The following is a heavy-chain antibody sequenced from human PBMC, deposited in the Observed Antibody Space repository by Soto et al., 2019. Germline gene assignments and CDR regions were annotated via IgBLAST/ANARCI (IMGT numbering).Heavy chain of an antibody. CDR2: IYNSGST. CDR3: ARYLRSGLYYMDV. D-gene: IGHD3-3*01. CDR1: GDSINSDY. V-gene: IGHV4-59*08. Sequence: SETLSLTSTVSGDSINSDYWSWVRQPPGKGLEWIGYIYNSGSTNYNPSLKSRVTMSVDPSKNQFSLKLSSATVADTAVYYCARYLRSGLYYMDVWGKGTTVTVSS. J-gene: IGHJ6*03.